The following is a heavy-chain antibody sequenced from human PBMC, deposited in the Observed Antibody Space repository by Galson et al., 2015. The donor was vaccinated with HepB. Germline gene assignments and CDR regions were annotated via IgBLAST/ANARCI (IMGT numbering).Heavy chain of an antibody. D-gene: IGHD6-19*01. V-gene: IGHV3-30*04. CDR1: GFTFSSYA. J-gene: IGHJ4*02. CDR2: ISYDGSNK. Sequence: SLRLSCAASGFTFSSYAMHWVRQAPGKGLEWVAVISYDGSNKYYADSVKGRFTISRDNSKSTLYLQMNSLRAEDTAVYYCARDFYSSGWYDYWGQGTLVTVSS. CDR3: ARDFYSSGWYDY.